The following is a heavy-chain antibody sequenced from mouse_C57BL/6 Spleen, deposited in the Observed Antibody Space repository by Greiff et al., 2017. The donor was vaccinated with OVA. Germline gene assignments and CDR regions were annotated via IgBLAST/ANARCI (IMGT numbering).Heavy chain of an antibody. CDR2: ISDGGSYT. CDR3: ARDPYYGSSNYFDY. CDR1: GFTFSSYA. V-gene: IGHV5-4*01. J-gene: IGHJ2*01. Sequence: EVKLMESGGGLVKPGGSLKLSCAASGFTFSSYAMSWVRQTPEKRLEWVATISDGGSYTYYPDNVKGRFTISRDNAKNNLYLQMSHLKSEDTAMYYCARDPYYGSSNYFDYWGQGTTLTVSS. D-gene: IGHD1-1*01.